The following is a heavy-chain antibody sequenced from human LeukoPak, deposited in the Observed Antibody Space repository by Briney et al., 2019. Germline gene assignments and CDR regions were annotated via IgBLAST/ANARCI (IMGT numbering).Heavy chain of an antibody. CDR2: IIPIFGTA. Sequence: GSSVKDSCKASGGTFSSYAISWVRQAPGQGLEWMGGIIPIFGTANYAQKFQGRVTITADESTSTAYMELSSLRSEDTAVYYCARRPVTVVERVSGGYYFDYWGQGTLVTVSS. CDR3: ARRPVTVVERVSGGYYFDY. D-gene: IGHD4-23*01. CDR1: GGTFSSYA. J-gene: IGHJ4*02. V-gene: IGHV1-69*01.